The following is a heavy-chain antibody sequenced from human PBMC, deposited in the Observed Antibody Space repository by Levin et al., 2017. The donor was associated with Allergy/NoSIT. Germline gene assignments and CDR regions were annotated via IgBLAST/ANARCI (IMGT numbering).Heavy chain of an antibody. CDR1: GYTFTGYY. Sequence: WASVKVSCKASGYTFTGYYMHWVRQAPGQGLEWMGWINPDSGGTNYAQKFQGRVTMTRDTSISTAYMELSRLRSDDTAVYYCARLLYSSSWYGPLGWFDPWGQGTLVTVSS. D-gene: IGHD6-13*01. J-gene: IGHJ5*02. CDR3: ARLLYSSSWYGPLGWFDP. CDR2: INPDSGGT. V-gene: IGHV1-2*02.